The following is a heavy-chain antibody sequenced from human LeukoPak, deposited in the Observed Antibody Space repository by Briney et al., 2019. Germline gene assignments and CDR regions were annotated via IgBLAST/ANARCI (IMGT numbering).Heavy chain of an antibody. J-gene: IGHJ3*02. CDR3: ARQGHGGRSFDT. V-gene: IGHV4-61*05. D-gene: IGHD3-16*02. CDR2: IYSSGTT. CDR1: GGSISSSSYY. Sequence: PSESLSLTCTVSGGSISSSSYYWTWIRQPPGKGLEWIGYIYSSGTTNYNPSLKSRVTISVDTSKNQFSLQLSSVTAADTAVFYCARQGHGGRSFDTWGQGTRLTVSS.